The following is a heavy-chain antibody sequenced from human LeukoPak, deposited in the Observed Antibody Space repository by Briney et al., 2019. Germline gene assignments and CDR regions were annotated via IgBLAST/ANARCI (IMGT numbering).Heavy chain of an antibody. Sequence: SETLSLTCTVSGGSISSYYWSWIRQPPGKGLEWIGYIYYSGSTNYNPSLKSRVTISVDTSKNQFSLKLSSVTVADTAVYYCARVGGTNFYYYGMDVWGQGTTVTVSS. CDR2: IYYSGST. V-gene: IGHV4-59*01. D-gene: IGHD1-26*01. CDR3: ARVGGTNFYYYGMDV. J-gene: IGHJ6*02. CDR1: GGSISSYY.